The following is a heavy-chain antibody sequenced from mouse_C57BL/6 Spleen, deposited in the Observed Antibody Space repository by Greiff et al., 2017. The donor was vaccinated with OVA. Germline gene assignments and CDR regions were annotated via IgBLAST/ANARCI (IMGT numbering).Heavy chain of an antibody. D-gene: IGHD1-1*01. Sequence: EVQLVESGGDLVKPGGSLKLSCAASGFTFSSYGMSWVRQTPDKRLEWVATISSGGSYTYYPDSVKGRFTISRDNAKNTLYLQMSSLKSEDTAMYYCARQDYGSSYWYFDVWGTGTTVTVSS. CDR3: ARQDYGSSYWYFDV. V-gene: IGHV5-6*01. CDR1: GFTFSSYG. J-gene: IGHJ1*03. CDR2: ISSGGSYT.